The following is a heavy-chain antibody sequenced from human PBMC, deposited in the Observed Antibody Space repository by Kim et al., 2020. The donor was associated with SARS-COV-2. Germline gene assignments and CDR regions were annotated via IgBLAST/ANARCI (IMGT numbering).Heavy chain of an antibody. CDR3: ARARYTHTVYFYYGLDV. CDR2: ITTTGDP. D-gene: IGHD1-20*01. J-gene: IGHJ6*01. Sequence: GGSLRLSCAASGFTFSYYDMHWVRQGPGKGLEWVSTITTTGDPYYTGSVKGRFTISRENAKNSLYLQMNDLRAGDTAVYYCARARYTHTVYFYYGLDVWGKGPRSPSPQ. V-gene: IGHV3-13*05. CDR1: GFTFSYYD.